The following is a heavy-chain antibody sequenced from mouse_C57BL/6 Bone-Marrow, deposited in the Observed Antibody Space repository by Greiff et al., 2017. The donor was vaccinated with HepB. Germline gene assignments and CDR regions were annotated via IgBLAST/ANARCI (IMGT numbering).Heavy chain of an antibody. D-gene: IGHD2-2*01. CDR1: GFTFSNYW. Sequence: EVKVEESGGGLVQPGGSMKLSCVASGFTFSNYWMNWVRQSPEKGLEWVAQIRLKSDNYATNYAESVKGRFAISRDDSKSSVYLQMNNLRAEDTGIYYGTDEDVYGYPYYFDYWGQGTTLTVSS. V-gene: IGHV6-3*01. J-gene: IGHJ2*01. CDR2: IRLKSDNYAT. CDR3: TDEDVYGYPYYFDY.